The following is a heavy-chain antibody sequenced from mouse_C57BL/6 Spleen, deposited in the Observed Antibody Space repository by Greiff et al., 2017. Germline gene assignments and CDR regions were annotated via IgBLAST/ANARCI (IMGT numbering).Heavy chain of an antibody. Sequence: QVQLQQPGAELVRPGSSVKLSCKASGYTFTSYWMHWVKQRPIQGLEWIGNIDPSDSETHYNQKFKDKATLTVDKSSSTAYMQRSSLTSEDSAVYYCARSGDPYYAMDYWGKGTSVTVSS. CDR2: IDPSDSET. J-gene: IGHJ4*01. CDR1: GYTFTSYW. CDR3: ARSGDPYYAMDY. D-gene: IGHD3-1*01. V-gene: IGHV1-52*01.